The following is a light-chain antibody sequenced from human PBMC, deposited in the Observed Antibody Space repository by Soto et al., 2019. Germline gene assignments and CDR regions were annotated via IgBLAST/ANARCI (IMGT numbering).Light chain of an antibody. CDR1: SSDVGGYNY. Sequence: LTQPASVSGSPGQSITISCTGTSSDVGGYNYVSWYQQHPGKAPKLMIYEVSNRPSGVSNRFSGSKSGNTASLTISGLQAEDEADYYCSSYTSRSTTVLFGNGTKVTV. CDR3: SSYTSRSTTVL. CDR2: EVS. J-gene: IGLJ1*01. V-gene: IGLV2-14*01.